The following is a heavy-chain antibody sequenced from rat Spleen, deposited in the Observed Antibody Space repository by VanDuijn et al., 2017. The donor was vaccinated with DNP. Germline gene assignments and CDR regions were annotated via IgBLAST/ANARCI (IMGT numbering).Heavy chain of an antibody. J-gene: IGHJ3*01. V-gene: IGHV2-47*01. D-gene: IGHD1-12*02. Sequence: QVQLKESGPGLVQPSQTLSLTYTVSGLSLTSNSVSWIRQPPGKGLEWMGRIQSDGNTDYNSVLKSRLSISRDTSKSQVFLKMNSVQTEDTAMYFCARSQGYYYDGSYYPFAYWGQGTLVTVSS. CDR1: GLSLTSNS. CDR3: ARSQGYYYDGSYYPFAY. CDR2: IQSDGNT.